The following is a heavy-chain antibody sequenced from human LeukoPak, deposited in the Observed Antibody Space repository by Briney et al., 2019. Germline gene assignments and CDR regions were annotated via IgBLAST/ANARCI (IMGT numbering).Heavy chain of an antibody. Sequence: SETLSLTCTVSGGSISSFHWSWIRQPPGKGLEWIGYIYYSGSTNYNPSLESRITISVDTSKNQFSLKLSSVAAADTAVYYCAIHKTLYRGRPGCHYFDYWGQGTLVTVSS. CDR2: IYYSGST. CDR1: GGSISSFH. D-gene: IGHD3-10*01. CDR3: AIHKTLYRGRPGCHYFDY. V-gene: IGHV4-59*08. J-gene: IGHJ4*02.